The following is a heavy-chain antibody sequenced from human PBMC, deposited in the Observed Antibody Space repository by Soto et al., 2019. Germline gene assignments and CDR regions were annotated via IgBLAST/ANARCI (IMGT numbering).Heavy chain of an antibody. Sequence: PSETLSLTCTVSGGSISSSSYYWGWIRQPPGKGLEWIGYIFYSGSTYYNPSLKSRVTISIDTSKNQFSLELSSVTAADTAVYYCARASQGDFLDSWGQGTLVTVS. D-gene: IGHD2-21*02. CDR1: GGSISSSSYY. V-gene: IGHV4-39*07. CDR3: ARASQGDFLDS. J-gene: IGHJ4*02. CDR2: IFYSGST.